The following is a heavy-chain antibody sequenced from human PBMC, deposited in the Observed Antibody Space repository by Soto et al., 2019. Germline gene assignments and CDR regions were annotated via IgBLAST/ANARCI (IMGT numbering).Heavy chain of an antibody. CDR2: ISWNSGSI. CDR1: GFTFDDHA. CDR3: AKDSGGGVGLFDY. V-gene: IGHV3-9*01. D-gene: IGHD3-16*01. J-gene: IGHJ4*02. Sequence: EVQLVESGGGLVQPGRSLRLSCAASGFTFDDHAMHWVRQVPGKGLEGVSGISWNSGSIGYADSVKGRFTISRDDAKKSLYLQMNSLRVEDTALYYCAKDSGGGVGLFDYWGQGILVTVSS.